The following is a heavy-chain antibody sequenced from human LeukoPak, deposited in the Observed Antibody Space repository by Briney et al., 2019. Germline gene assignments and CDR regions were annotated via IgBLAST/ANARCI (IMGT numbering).Heavy chain of an antibody. Sequence: PGGSLRLSCAASGFTFSSYAMSWVRQAPGKGLEWVGRIKNKAQSYTTEYAASVKGRFTISRDDSKNSLFLQMNGLKTEDTAVFYCVSDSSGSLYWGQGTLVTVSS. J-gene: IGHJ4*02. V-gene: IGHV3-72*01. D-gene: IGHD6-19*01. CDR2: IKNKAQSYTT. CDR3: VSDSSGSLY. CDR1: GFTFSSYA.